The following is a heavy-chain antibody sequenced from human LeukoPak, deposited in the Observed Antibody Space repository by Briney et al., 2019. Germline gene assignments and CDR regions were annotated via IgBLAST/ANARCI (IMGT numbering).Heavy chain of an antibody. CDR2: IYYSGTT. D-gene: IGHD6-19*01. V-gene: IGHV4-39*01. CDR3: ARRGWYVDY. Sequence: SETLSLTCTVSGGSVSSSSYYWGWIRQPPGKGLEWIGSIYYSGTTYYNTSLESRVTISVDTSKNQFSLKLSSVTAADTAVYYCARRGWYVDYWGQGTLVTVSS. J-gene: IGHJ4*02. CDR1: GGSVSSSSYY.